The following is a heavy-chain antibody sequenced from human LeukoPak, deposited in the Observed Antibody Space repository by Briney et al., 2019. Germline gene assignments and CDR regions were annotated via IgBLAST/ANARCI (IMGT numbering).Heavy chain of an antibody. J-gene: IGHJ6*02. CDR2: IIPIFGTA. D-gene: IGHD4-11*01. CDR3: ARSSPKVYSTNYYYYGMDV. CDR1: GGTFSSYA. Sequence: SVKVSCKASGGTFSSYAISWVRQAPGQGLAWMGGIIPIFGTANYAQKFQGRVTITADESTSTAYMELSSLRSEDTAVYYCARSSPKVYSTNYYYYGMDVWGQGTTVTVSS. V-gene: IGHV1-69*13.